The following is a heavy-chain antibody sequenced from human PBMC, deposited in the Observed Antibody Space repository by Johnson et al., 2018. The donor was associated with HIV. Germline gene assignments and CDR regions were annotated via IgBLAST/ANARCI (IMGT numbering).Heavy chain of an antibody. J-gene: IGHJ3*02. CDR3: ALVLGALPGAFDI. CDR2: IKQDGSEK. Sequence: VQLVESGGGLVQPGGSLRLSCAASGFTFSSYWMSWVRQAPGKGLEWVANIKQDGSEKYYVDSVKGRFTISRDNAKNSLYLQMNSLRAEDTALYYCALVLGALPGAFDIWGQGTLVTVSS. D-gene: IGHD3-16*01. V-gene: IGHV3-7*03. CDR1: GFTFSSYW.